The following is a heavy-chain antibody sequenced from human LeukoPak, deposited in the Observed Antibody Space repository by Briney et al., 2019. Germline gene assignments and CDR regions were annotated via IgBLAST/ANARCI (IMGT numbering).Heavy chain of an antibody. J-gene: IGHJ6*02. CDR3: ARGGGLDV. Sequence: PGGSLRLSCAASGFTFSSYWMNWARKAPGKGLEWVASINHNGNVNYYVDSVKGRFTISRDNAKNSLCLQMSNLRAEDTAVYFCARGGGLDVWGQGATVTVSS. CDR1: GFTFSSYW. CDR2: INHNGNVN. V-gene: IGHV3-7*03. D-gene: IGHD3-16*01.